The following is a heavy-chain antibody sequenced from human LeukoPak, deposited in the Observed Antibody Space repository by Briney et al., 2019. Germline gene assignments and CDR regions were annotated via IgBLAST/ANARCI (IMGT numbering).Heavy chain of an antibody. V-gene: IGHV1-46*01. CDR3: ARAFGISAAGEDYYFDY. CDR1: GYTFTSYD. Sequence: ASVKVSCKASGYTFTSYDMHWVRQAPGQGLEWMGIINPSGGSTSYAQKFQGRVTMTTDTSTSTVYMERSSLRSEATVVYYCARAFGISAAGEDYYFDYWGQGTLVTVSS. J-gene: IGHJ4*02. D-gene: IGHD6-13*01. CDR2: INPSGGST.